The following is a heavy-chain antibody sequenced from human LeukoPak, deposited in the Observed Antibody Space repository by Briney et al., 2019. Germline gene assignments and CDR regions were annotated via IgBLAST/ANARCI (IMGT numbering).Heavy chain of an antibody. CDR3: ARVLVREFIFYYYYMDV. V-gene: IGHV1-18*01. CDR1: GYTFTSCG. CDR2: ISAYNGNA. D-gene: IGHD3-3*01. Sequence: ASVKVSCKASGYTFTSCGISWVRQDPGQGLEWMEWISAYNGNANYAQKLQGRVTMTTDTSTSTAYMELRSLRSDDTAVYYCARVLVREFIFYYYYMDVWGKGTTVTGSS. J-gene: IGHJ6*03.